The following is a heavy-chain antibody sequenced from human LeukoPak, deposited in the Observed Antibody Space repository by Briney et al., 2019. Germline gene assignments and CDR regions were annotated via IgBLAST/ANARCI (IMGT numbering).Heavy chain of an antibody. D-gene: IGHD3-3*01. J-gene: IGHJ4*02. V-gene: IGHV3-48*03. Sequence: PGGSLRLSCAASGFTFSSYEMNWVRQAPGKGLEWVSYITKSGSTIYYADSVKGRFTISRDNAKNSLYLQMNSLRVEDTAVYYCARGGGSGDYGFGYWGQGTLVTVSS. CDR3: ARGGGSGDYGFGY. CDR2: ITKSGSTI. CDR1: GFTFSSYE.